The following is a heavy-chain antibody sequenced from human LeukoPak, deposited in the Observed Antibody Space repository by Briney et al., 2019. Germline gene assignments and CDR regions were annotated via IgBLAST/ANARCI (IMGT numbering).Heavy chain of an antibody. CDR2: ISAYNGNT. Sequence: ASVKVSCKASGYTFTSYGISWVRQAPGQGLEWMGWISAYNGNTNYAQKLQGRVTITTDTSTSTAYMELRSLRSDDTAVYYCARRHGRCSDGSCYYPDYWGQGTLVTVSS. CDR3: ARRHGRCSDGSCYYPDY. D-gene: IGHD2-15*01. CDR1: GYTFTSYG. V-gene: IGHV1-18*01. J-gene: IGHJ4*02.